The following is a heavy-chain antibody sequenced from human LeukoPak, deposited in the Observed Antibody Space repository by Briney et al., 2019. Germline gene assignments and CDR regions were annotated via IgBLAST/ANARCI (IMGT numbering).Heavy chain of an antibody. Sequence: GGSPRLSCAASGCTFDDYGMSWVREAPGKGLEWVSGINWNGGSTGYADSVKGRFTISRDNAKNSLYLQMNSLRAEDTALYYCARDGAADEGVDFDYWGQGTLVTVSS. D-gene: IGHD3-3*01. V-gene: IGHV3-20*04. CDR3: ARDGAADEGVDFDY. CDR2: INWNGGST. J-gene: IGHJ4*02. CDR1: GCTFDDYG.